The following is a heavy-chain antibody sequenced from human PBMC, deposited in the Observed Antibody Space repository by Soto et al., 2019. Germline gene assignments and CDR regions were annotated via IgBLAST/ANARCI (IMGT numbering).Heavy chain of an antibody. Sequence: QVQLVQSGAEVKKPGSSVKVSCKASGGTFSSYAISWVRQSPGQGLEWMVGIIPIFGTANYAQKFQGRVTITADESTSTAYMELSSLRSEDTAVYYCARVLGYDYGDYGGKRGWFDTWGQGTLVTVSS. V-gene: IGHV1-69*01. D-gene: IGHD4-17*01. CDR2: IIPIFGTA. CDR3: ARVLGYDYGDYGGKRGWFDT. CDR1: GGTFSSYA. J-gene: IGHJ5*02.